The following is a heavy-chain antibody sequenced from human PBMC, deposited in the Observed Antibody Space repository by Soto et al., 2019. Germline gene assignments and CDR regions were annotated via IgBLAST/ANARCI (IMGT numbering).Heavy chain of an antibody. D-gene: IGHD1-7*01. CDR2: VSPYNGNT. CDR3: ARDRGYNWNYGWFDP. Sequence: QVQLVQSGAEVKKPGASVKVSCKASGYTFSNYGISWVRQAPGQGHEWMGRVSPYNGNTNYEQKLQGRVTMTTDRSTSTAYMELRSLRSDDTAVYYCARDRGYNWNYGWFDPWGQGTLVTVSS. J-gene: IGHJ5*02. CDR1: GYTFSNYG. V-gene: IGHV1-18*01.